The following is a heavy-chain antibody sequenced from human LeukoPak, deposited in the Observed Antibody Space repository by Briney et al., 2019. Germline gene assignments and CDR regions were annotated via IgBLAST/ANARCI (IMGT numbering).Heavy chain of an antibody. D-gene: IGHD6-19*01. CDR2: ISSSSSYI. V-gene: IGHV3-21*01. CDR1: GFTFSSYS. J-gene: IGHJ6*03. Sequence: GGSLRLSCAAPGFTFSSYSMNWVRQAPGKGLEWVSSISSSSSYIYYADSVKGRFTISRDNAKNSLYLQMNSLRAEDTAVYYCARGATYSSGWYPGRYYYYMDVWGKGTTVTVSS. CDR3: ARGATYSSGWYPGRYYYYMDV.